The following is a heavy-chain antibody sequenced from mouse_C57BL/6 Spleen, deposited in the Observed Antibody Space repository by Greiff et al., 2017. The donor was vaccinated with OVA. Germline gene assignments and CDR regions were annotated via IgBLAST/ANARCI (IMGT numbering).Heavy chain of an antibody. CDR3: ARHRYYDYDGGTWFAY. J-gene: IGHJ3*01. CDR1: GFTFSSYT. CDR2: ISGGGGNT. Sequence: EVKLMESGGGLVKPGGSLKLSCAASGFTFSSYTMSWVRQTPEKRLEWVATISGGGGNTYYPDSVKGRFTISRDNAKNTLYLQMSSLRSEDTALYYCARHRYYDYDGGTWFAYWGQGTLVTVSA. D-gene: IGHD2-4*01. V-gene: IGHV5-9*01.